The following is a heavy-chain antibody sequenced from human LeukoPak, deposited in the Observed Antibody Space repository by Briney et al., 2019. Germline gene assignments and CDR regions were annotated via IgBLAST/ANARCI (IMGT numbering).Heavy chain of an antibody. CDR3: ARVKVVAATGRVSWFDP. V-gene: IGHV1-18*01. J-gene: IGHJ5*02. D-gene: IGHD2-15*01. CDR1: GYTFTSYG. CDR2: ISAYNGNT. Sequence: ASVKVSCKASGYTFTSYGISWVRQAPGQGLEWMGWISAYNGNTNYAQKLQGRVTMTTDTSTSTAYMELRSLRSDDTAVYYCARVKVVAATGRVSWFDPWGQGTLVTVSS.